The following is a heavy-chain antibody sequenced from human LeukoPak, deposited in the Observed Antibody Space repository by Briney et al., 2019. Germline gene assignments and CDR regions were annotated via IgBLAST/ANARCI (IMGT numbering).Heavy chain of an antibody. CDR3: ARGKPYNWFDP. CDR2: IIPIFGTA. J-gene: IGHJ5*02. Sequence: ASVKVSCKASGGTFSSYAISWVRQAPGQGLEWMGGIIPIFGTANYAQKFQGRVTITADESTGTAYMELSSLRSDDTAVYYCARGKPYNWFDPWGQGTLVTVSS. CDR1: GGTFSSYA. D-gene: IGHD1-14*01. V-gene: IGHV1-69*01.